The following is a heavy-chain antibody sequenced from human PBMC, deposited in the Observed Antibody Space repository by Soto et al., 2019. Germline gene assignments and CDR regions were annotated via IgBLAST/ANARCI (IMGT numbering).Heavy chain of an antibody. CDR1: GFSFSTSP. V-gene: IGHV3-30-3*01. D-gene: IGHD3-22*01. Sequence: TGGSLRLSCAASGFSFSTSPMHWVRLTAGKGLEWVALVSDYGSNADYADSVQGRFTISRDNSKNTLFLQMDSLRPEDTAIYYCAGVRPGDNGYPFFDYWGQGTLVTVSS. CDR3: AGVRPGDNGYPFFDY. J-gene: IGHJ4*02. CDR2: VSDYGSNA.